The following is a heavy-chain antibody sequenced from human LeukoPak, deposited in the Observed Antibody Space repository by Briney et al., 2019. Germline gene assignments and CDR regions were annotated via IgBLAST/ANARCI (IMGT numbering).Heavy chain of an antibody. V-gene: IGHV4-4*07. CDR3: ARGLWFGDENPPYFDY. J-gene: IGHJ4*02. CDR1: GGSISGYY. CDR2: IYISGST. D-gene: IGHD3-10*01. Sequence: PSETLSLTCTVSGGSISGYYWNWIRQPAGKGLEWIGRIYISGSTNYNPSLKSRVTMSIDTSKNQFSLKLSSVTAADTAVYYCARGLWFGDENPPYFDYWGQGILVTVSS.